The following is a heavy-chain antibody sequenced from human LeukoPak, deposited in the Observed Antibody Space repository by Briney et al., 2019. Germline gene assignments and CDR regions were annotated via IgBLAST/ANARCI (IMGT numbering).Heavy chain of an antibody. CDR3: ARDQNEYYYDSSGYSL. V-gene: IGHV4-59*12. D-gene: IGHD3-22*01. Sequence: SETLSLTCTVSGGSISTYYWNWIRQPPGKGLEWIGYTYHSGSTNYNPSLQSRVTISVDTSKNQFSLKLSSVTAADTAVYYCARDQNEYYYDSSGYSLWGQGTLVTISS. J-gene: IGHJ4*02. CDR1: GGSISTYY. CDR2: TYHSGST.